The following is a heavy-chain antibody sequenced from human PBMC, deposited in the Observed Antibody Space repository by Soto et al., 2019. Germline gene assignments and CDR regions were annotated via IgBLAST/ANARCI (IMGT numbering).Heavy chain of an antibody. CDR1: GFTFSSYA. D-gene: IGHD6-13*01. J-gene: IGHJ6*02. CDR3: AREIAAVYYYYGMDV. Sequence: GGSLRLSCAASGFTFSSYAMHWVRQAPGKGLEWVAVISYDGSNKYYADSVKGRFTISRDNSKNTLYLQMNSLRAEDTAVYYCAREIAAVYYYYGMDVWGQGTTVTVSS. V-gene: IGHV3-30-3*01. CDR2: ISYDGSNK.